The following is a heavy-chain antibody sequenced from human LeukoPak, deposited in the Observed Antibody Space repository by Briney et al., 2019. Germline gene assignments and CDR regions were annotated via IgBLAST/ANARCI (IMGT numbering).Heavy chain of an antibody. D-gene: IGHD3-10*01. CDR1: GGSISSYY. CDR3: ARVGTYGSGSYLSWLDY. Sequence: SETLSLTCTVSGGSISSYYWSWIRQPPGKGLEWIRYIYYSGSTNYNPSLKSRVTISVDTSKNQFSLKLSSVTAADTAVYYCARVGTYGSGSYLSWLDYWGQGTLVTVSS. J-gene: IGHJ4*02. V-gene: IGHV4-59*01. CDR2: IYYSGST.